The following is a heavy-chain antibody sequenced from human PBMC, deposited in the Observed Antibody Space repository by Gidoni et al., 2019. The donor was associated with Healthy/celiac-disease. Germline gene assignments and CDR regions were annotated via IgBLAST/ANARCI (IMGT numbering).Heavy chain of an antibody. CDR3: ARDLDSSSWYGGPAYYYYYYGMDV. CDR2: IWYDGSNK. D-gene: IGHD6-13*01. J-gene: IGHJ6*02. V-gene: IGHV3-33*01. Sequence: QVQLVESGGGVVQPGRSLRLSCAASGFTFSSYGMHWVRQAPGKGLEWVAVIWYDGSNKYYADSVKGRFTISRDNSKNTLYLQMNSLRAEDTAVYYCARDLDSSSWYGGPAYYYYYYGMDVWGQGTTVTVSS. CDR1: GFTFSSYG.